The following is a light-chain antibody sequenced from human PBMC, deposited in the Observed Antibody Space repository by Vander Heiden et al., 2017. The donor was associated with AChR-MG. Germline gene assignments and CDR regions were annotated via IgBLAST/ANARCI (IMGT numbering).Light chain of an antibody. CDR1: STDIGGYNE. Sequence: QSALTQPASVSGSPGQSITISGTGSSTDIGGYNEDSWYQQRPGEATNLIIHDDTTRPSGVSNRFSGSKCGDTASLTISGLQDEDEADYYCSSYTSNNTSTVFGGGTRLTVL. V-gene: IGLV2-14*03. CDR3: SSYTSNNTSTV. J-gene: IGLJ2*01. CDR2: DDT.